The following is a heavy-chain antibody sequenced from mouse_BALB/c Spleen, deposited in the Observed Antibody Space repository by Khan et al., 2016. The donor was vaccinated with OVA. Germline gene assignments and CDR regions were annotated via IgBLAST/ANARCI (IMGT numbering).Heavy chain of an antibody. J-gene: IGHJ4*01. Sequence: VQLQESGAELARPGASVKMSCKASGYTFTSNTMHWVKQRPGQGLEWIGYINPSSGYTNYNQNFKDKATLTADKSSSTAYMQLSSLTSEDSAVYYWARRTTVYTMDYWGQGTSVTVSS. CDR2: INPSSGYT. D-gene: IGHD1-1*01. CDR1: GYTFTSNT. V-gene: IGHV1-4*01. CDR3: ARRTTVYTMDY.